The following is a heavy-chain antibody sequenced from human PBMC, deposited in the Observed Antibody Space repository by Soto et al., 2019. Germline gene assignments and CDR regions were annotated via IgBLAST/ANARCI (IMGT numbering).Heavy chain of an antibody. CDR2: TYYRSKWYN. CDR1: GDRVSSNSAA. J-gene: IGHJ4*02. V-gene: IGHV6-1*01. CDR3: ARGYGQWPARAPFDY. D-gene: IGHD6-19*01. Sequence: PSQTLSLTCAISGDRVSSNSAAWNWIRQSPSRGLEWLGRTYYRSKWYNDYAVSVKSRVTINPDTSKNQFSLQLNSVTPEDTAVYYCARGYGQWPARAPFDYWGQGTLFTVYS.